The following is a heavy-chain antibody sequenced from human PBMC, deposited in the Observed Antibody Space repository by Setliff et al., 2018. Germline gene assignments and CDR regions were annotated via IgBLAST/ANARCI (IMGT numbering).Heavy chain of an antibody. CDR1: GFTFSSYC. CDR2: IWYDGSSK. V-gene: IGHV3-33*01. D-gene: IGHD3-22*01. Sequence: GGSLRLSCAASGFTFSSYCIHWVRQAPGKGLEWVAVIWYDGSSKYYADSVKGRFTISRDNSKNTLYLQMNSLRAEDTAVYYCTTDLYYHDSSGYFNWGQGTLVTVSS. CDR3: TTDLYYHDSSGYFN. J-gene: IGHJ4*02.